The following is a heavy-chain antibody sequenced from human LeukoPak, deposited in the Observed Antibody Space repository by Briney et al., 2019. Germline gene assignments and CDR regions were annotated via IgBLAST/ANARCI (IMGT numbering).Heavy chain of an antibody. CDR1: GFTFSSYA. CDR3: ATVSLMSYDSSGYYNY. V-gene: IGHV3-23*01. J-gene: IGHJ4*02. Sequence: GGSLRLSCAASGFTFSSYAMSWVRQAPGKGLEWVSAISGSGGSTYYADSVKGRFTISRDNSKNTLYLQMNSLRAEDTAVYYCATVSLMSYDSSGYYNYWGQGTLVTVSS. CDR2: ISGSGGST. D-gene: IGHD3-22*01.